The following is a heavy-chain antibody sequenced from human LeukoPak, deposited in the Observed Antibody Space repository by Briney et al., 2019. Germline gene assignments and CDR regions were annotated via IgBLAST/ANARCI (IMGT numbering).Heavy chain of an antibody. CDR3: SAAIYSDSRN. CDR1: RFIFSTYA. D-gene: IGHD4-11*01. Sequence: GGSLRLSCAASRFIFSTYAMSWVRQAPGKGLEWVSAINGTSINTDYADSVKGRFTISRDYSKNTLYLQMNSLRAEDTAVYYCSAAIYSDSRNWGQGTLVTVSS. J-gene: IGHJ4*02. CDR2: INGTSINT. V-gene: IGHV3-23*01.